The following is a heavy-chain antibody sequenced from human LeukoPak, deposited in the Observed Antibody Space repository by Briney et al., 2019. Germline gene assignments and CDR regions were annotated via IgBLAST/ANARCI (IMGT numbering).Heavy chain of an antibody. CDR2: IKSDGKT. CDR3: ARAPSEVGGYYPEYFRH. CDR1: GFTFSMYL. Sequence: GGSLRLSCEPSGFTFSMYLMHWVRHAPGKGLVWVSRIKSDGKTNYADSVKGRFTISRDNAKNTVSLQMDSLRAEDTGVYYCARAPSEVGGYYPEYFRHWGQGTLVTVSS. J-gene: IGHJ1*01. D-gene: IGHD3-22*01. V-gene: IGHV3-74*01.